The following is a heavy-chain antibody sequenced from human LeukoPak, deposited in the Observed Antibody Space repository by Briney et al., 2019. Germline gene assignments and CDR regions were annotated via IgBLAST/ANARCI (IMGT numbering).Heavy chain of an antibody. CDR3: ASPMVRGVIKVGPYGY. V-gene: IGHV3-30*04. CDR1: GFTFSSYA. D-gene: IGHD3-10*01. J-gene: IGHJ4*02. Sequence: PGRSLRLACAASGFTFSSYAMHSVRQAPGKGLEWAAVISDDGSNKFYADSVMGRFTTSRDNSKNTLYLQMNSLRAEDTAVYYCASPMVRGVIKVGPYGYWGQGTLVTVSS. CDR2: ISDDGSNK.